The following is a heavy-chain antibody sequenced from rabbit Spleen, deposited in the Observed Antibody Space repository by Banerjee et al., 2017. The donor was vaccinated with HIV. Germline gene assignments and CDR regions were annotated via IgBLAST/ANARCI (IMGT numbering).Heavy chain of an antibody. J-gene: IGHJ6*01. CDR2: IAGSSSAFT. CDR1: GFSFSSSDY. CDR3: ARDTGSSFSSYGMDL. D-gene: IGHD8-1*01. Sequence: QSLEESGGGLVQPEGSLTLTCKASGFSFSSSDYICWVRQAPGKGLEWISCIAGSSSAFTYSATWAKGRFTISKASSTTVTLQMTSLTVADTATYFCARDTGSSFSSYGMDLWGPGILVTVS. V-gene: IGHV1S40*01.